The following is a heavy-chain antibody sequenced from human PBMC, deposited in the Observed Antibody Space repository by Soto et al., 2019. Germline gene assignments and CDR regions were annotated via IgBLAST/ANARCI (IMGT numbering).Heavy chain of an antibody. Sequence: GGSLRLSCAASGFTFSSYGMHWVRQAPGKGLEWVAVISYDGSNKYYADSVKGRFTISRDNSKNTLYLQMNSLRAEDTAVYYCAKDFEYYYDSSGYPLERYLDYWGQGTLVTVSS. CDR3: AKDFEYYYDSSGYPLERYLDY. D-gene: IGHD3-22*01. V-gene: IGHV3-30*18. J-gene: IGHJ4*02. CDR2: ISYDGSNK. CDR1: GFTFSSYG.